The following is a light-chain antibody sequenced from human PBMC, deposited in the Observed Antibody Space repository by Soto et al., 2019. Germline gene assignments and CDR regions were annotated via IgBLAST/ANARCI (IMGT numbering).Light chain of an antibody. Sequence: QSVLTQPPSVSGAPGQRVTISCTGSSSNIGAGYDVHWYQQLPGTAPKPLIYGNSNRPSGVPDRFSGSKSGTSASLAITGLQAEDEADYYCQSYDSSLSGLLFGGGTKLTVL. V-gene: IGLV1-40*01. CDR3: QSYDSSLSGLL. J-gene: IGLJ2*01. CDR2: GNS. CDR1: SSNIGAGYD.